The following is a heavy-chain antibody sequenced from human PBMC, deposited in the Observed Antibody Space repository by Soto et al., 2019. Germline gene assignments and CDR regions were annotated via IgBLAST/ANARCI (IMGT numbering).Heavy chain of an antibody. Sequence: GGSLRLSCAASGFTFSNYAMSWVRQAPGKGLDWVSVISASGGDTYYADSVKGRFTISRDNSKNTLFLQMNSLRAEDTAVYYCAKQCNSGGTCYTGSWGQGTLVTVSS. CDR2: ISASGGDT. CDR1: GFTFSNYA. V-gene: IGHV3-23*01. CDR3: AKQCNSGGTCYTGS. D-gene: IGHD2-15*01. J-gene: IGHJ5*02.